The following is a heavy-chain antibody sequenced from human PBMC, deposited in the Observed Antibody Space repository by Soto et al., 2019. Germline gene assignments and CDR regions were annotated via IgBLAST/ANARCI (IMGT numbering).Heavy chain of an antibody. D-gene: IGHD4-4*01. CDR1: GGTFSSYT. V-gene: IGHV1-69*12. CDR3: ARDNDRLQLGGNYYYIMDV. CDR2: IIPLFRTP. Sequence: QVQLAQSGAEVKEPGSSVKVSCKASGGTFSSYTISWVRQAPGQGLEWMGGIIPLFRTPDYAQKFQGRVTITADEPTSTAYMELSSLRFDDTAVYYWARDNDRLQLGGNYYYIMDVWGQGTTITVSS. J-gene: IGHJ6*02.